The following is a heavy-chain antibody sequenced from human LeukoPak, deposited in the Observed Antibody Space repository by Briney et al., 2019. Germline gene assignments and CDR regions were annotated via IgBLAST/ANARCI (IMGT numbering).Heavy chain of an antibody. Sequence: GRSLRLSCVVSGFTFSSYGMHWVRQAPDKGLEWVALIWYDGSNKYYADSVKGRFTISRDNSKNTLYLQMNSLRADDTAVYYCARDVFTTYDTGGGYFDYWGQGTLVTVSS. D-gene: IGHD3-22*01. CDR2: IWYDGSNK. CDR1: GFTFSSYG. CDR3: ARDVFTTYDTGGGYFDY. V-gene: IGHV3-33*01. J-gene: IGHJ4*02.